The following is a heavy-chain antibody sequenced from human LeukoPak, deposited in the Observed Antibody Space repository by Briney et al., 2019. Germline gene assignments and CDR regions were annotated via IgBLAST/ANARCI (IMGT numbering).Heavy chain of an antibody. Sequence: PSETLSLTCTVYNGSFSGHYWSWIRQPPGTGLEWIGEISHSGYTNLNPSLKSRLTISLDTSKNHFSLRLTSLTAADTAVYYCARHGFYGDSARRKFDPWGQGTLVTVSS. CDR2: ISHSGYT. CDR1: NGSFSGHY. J-gene: IGHJ5*02. CDR3: ARHGFYGDSARRKFDP. D-gene: IGHD4-17*01. V-gene: IGHV4-34*01.